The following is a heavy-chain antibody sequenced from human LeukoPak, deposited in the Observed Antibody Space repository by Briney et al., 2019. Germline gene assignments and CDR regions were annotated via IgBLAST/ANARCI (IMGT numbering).Heavy chain of an antibody. CDR1: GFTFSSYG. D-gene: IGHD6-13*01. CDR3: AQLPSIAAALGHYYGMGV. J-gene: IGHJ6*02. CDR2: ISYDGSNK. Sequence: PGGSLRLSCAASGFTFSSYGMHWVRQAPGKGLEWVAVISYDGSNKYYADSVKGRFTISRDNSKNTLYLQMNSLRAEDTAVYYCAQLPSIAAALGHYYGMGVWGQGTTVTVSS. V-gene: IGHV3-30*18.